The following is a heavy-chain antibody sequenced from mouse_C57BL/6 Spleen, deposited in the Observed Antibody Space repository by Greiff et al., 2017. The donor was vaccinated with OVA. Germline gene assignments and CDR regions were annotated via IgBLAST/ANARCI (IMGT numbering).Heavy chain of an antibody. CDR1: GFSFNTYA. CDR3: VRQRGAMDY. V-gene: IGHV10-1*01. J-gene: IGHJ4*01. Sequence: GGGLVQPKGSLNLSCAASGFSFNTYAMNWVRQAPGKGLEWVARIRSKSNNYATYYADSVKDRFTISRDDSESMLYLQMNNVKTEDTARYYCVRQRGAMDYWGQGTSVTVSS. CDR2: IRSKSNNYAT.